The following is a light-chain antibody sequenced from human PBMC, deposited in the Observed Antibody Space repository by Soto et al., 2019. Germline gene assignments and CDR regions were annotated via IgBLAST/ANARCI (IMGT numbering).Light chain of an antibody. J-gene: IGKJ1*01. CDR3: QQYNRFSTWT. CDR1: QSISYY. CDR2: NAS. V-gene: IGKV1-5*01. Sequence: DIQMTQSPSTLSASVGDRVTITCRASQSISYYLAWYQKKPGKAPKVLIWNASSLQRGVPSRFSGSGSGTEFTLTISSLQPDDFATYYCQQYNRFSTWTFGHGTKVEIK.